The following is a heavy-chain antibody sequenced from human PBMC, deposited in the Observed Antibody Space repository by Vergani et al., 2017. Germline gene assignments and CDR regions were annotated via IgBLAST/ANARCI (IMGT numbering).Heavy chain of an antibody. D-gene: IGHD5-24*01. CDR1: GYTFTSYA. CDR3: ASFSFVEMATAYAFDI. V-gene: IGHV7-4-1*02. J-gene: IGHJ3*02. CDR2: INTNTGNP. Sequence: QVQLVQSGSELKKPGASVKVSCKASGYTFTSYAMNWVRQAPGQGLEWMGWINTNTGNPTYAQGFTGLFVFSLDTSVSTAYLQISSLKAEDTAVYYCASFSFVEMATAYAFDIWGQGTMVTVSS.